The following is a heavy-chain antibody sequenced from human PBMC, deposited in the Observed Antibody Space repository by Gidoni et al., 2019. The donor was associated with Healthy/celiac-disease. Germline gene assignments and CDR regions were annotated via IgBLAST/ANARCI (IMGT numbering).Heavy chain of an antibody. CDR2: ISYDGSNK. V-gene: IGHV3-30*18. Sequence: QVQLVESGGGVVQPGRSLRLSCAASGFTFSSYGMHWVRQAPGKGLEWVAVISYDGSNKYYADSVKGRFTISRDNSKNTLYLQMNSLRAEDTSVYYCAKASSSSWYALYYYYYYGMDVWGQGTTVTVSS. J-gene: IGHJ6*02. CDR1: GFTFSSYG. D-gene: IGHD6-13*01. CDR3: AKASSSSWYALYYYYYYGMDV.